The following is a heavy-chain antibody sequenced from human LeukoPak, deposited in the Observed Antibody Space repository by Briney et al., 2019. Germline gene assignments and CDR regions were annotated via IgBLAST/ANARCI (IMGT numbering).Heavy chain of an antibody. D-gene: IGHD6-19*01. CDR1: GFTFSSYA. J-gene: IGHJ4*02. Sequence: GGSLRLSCAASGFTFSSYAMHWVRQAPGKGLEYVSAISSNGGSTYYANSVKGRFTISRDNSKNTLYLQMGSLRAEDTAVYYCARDGSYSSGWALDYWGQGTLVTVSS. V-gene: IGHV3-64*01. CDR2: ISSNGGST. CDR3: ARDGSYSSGWALDY.